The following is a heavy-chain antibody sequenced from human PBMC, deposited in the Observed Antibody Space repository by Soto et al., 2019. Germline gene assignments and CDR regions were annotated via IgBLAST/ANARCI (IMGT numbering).Heavy chain of an antibody. CDR1: GFTFSSYG. CDR2: IWYDGSNK. Sequence: QVQLVESGGGVVQPGRSLRLSCAASGFTFSSYGMHWVRQAPGKGLEWVAVIWYDGSNKYYADSVKGRFTISRDNSKNTLYLQMNSLRAEDTAVYYCARDFRVSYYYYGMDVWGQGTTVTVSS. J-gene: IGHJ6*02. CDR3: ARDFRVSYYYYGMDV. V-gene: IGHV3-33*01.